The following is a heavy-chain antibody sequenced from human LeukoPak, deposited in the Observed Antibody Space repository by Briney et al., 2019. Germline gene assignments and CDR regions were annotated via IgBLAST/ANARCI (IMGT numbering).Heavy chain of an antibody. CDR1: GGSFSGYY. CDR2: INHSGST. V-gene: IGHV4-34*01. Sequence: SETLSLTCAVYGGSFSGYYWSWIRQPPGKGLEWIGEINHSGSTNYNPSLKSRVTISVDTSKNQFSLKLSSVTAADTAVYYCGRGVSRLSGTPPHYYDSSGYYGYWFDPWGQGTLVTVSS. D-gene: IGHD3-22*01. J-gene: IGHJ5*02. CDR3: GRGVSRLSGTPPHYYDSSGYYGYWFDP.